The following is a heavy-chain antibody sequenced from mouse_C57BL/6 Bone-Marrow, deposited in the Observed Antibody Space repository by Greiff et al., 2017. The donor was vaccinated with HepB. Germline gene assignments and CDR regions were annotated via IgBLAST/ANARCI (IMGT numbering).Heavy chain of an antibody. Sequence: QVQLQQPGAELVKPGASVKLSCKASGYTFTSYWMHWVKQSPGQGLEWIGMIHPNSGSTNYNEKFKSKATLTVDKSSSTAYMQLSSLTSEDSAVYYCARSGFTTVVVDYWGQGTTLTVSS. D-gene: IGHD1-1*01. CDR1: GYTFTSYW. V-gene: IGHV1-64*01. CDR2: IHPNSGST. CDR3: ARSGFTTVVVDY. J-gene: IGHJ2*01.